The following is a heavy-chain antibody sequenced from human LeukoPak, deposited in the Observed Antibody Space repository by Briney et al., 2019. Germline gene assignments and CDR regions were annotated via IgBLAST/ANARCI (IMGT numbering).Heavy chain of an antibody. CDR3: ATERVLVGAIEYFQH. D-gene: IGHD1-26*01. Sequence: ASVKVSCKVSGYTLTELSMHWVRQAPGKGLEWMGGFDPEDGEAIYAQKFQGRVTMTEDTSTDTAYMELSSLRSEDKAVYYCATERVLVGAIEYFQHWGQGTLVTVSS. CDR1: GYTLTELS. CDR2: FDPEDGEA. V-gene: IGHV1-24*01. J-gene: IGHJ1*01.